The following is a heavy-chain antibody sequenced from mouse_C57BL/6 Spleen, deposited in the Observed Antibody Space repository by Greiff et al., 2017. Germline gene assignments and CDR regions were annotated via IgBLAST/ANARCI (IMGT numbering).Heavy chain of an antibody. J-gene: IGHJ2*01. V-gene: IGHV1-7*01. CDR3: AREEGRDSSGYKGYYFDY. CDR1: GYTFTSYW. Sequence: QVQLQQSGAELAKPGASVKLSCKASGYTFTSYWMHWVKQRPGQGLEWIGYINPSSGYTKYNQKFKDKATLTADKSSSTAYMQLSSLTYEDSAVYYCAREEGRDSSGYKGYYFDYWGQGTTLTVSS. CDR2: INPSSGYT. D-gene: IGHD3-2*02.